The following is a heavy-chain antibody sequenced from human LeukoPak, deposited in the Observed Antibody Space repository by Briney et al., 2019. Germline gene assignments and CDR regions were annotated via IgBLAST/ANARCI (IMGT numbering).Heavy chain of an antibody. CDR3: ASSGPYSYYGMDV. J-gene: IGHJ6*02. CDR1: GFTFSSYG. CDR2: INSDGSST. V-gene: IGHV3-74*01. Sequence: GGSLRLSCAASGFTFSSYGMHWVRQAPGKGLVWVSRINSDGSSTSYADSVKGRFTISRDNAKNTLYLQMNSLRAEDTAVYYCASSGPYSYYGMDVWGQGTTVTVSS.